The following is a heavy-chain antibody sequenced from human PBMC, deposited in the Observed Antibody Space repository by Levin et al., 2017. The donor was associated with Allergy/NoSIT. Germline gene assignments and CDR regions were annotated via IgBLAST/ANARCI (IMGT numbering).Heavy chain of an antibody. CDR2: IIPIFGTA. Sequence: SVKVSCKASGGTFSSYAISWVRQAPGQGLEWMGGIIPIFGTANYAQKFQGRVTITADESTSTAYMELSSLRSEDTAVYYCARDGVVAAILTGWFDPWGQGTLVTVSS. V-gene: IGHV1-69*13. CDR3: ARDGVVAAILTGWFDP. CDR1: GGTFSSYA. D-gene: IGHD2-15*01. J-gene: IGHJ5*02.